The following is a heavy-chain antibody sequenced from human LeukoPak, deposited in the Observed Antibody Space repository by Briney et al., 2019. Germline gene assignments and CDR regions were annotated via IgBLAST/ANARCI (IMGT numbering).Heavy chain of an antibody. V-gene: IGHV4-59*01. CDR2: IYYSGST. J-gene: IGHJ4*02. Sequence: PSETLSLTCTVSGGSTSSYYWSWIRQPPGKGLEWIGYIYYSGSTNYNPSLKSRVTISVDTSKNQFSLKLSSVTAADTAVYYCASSKEYQLLKNDYWGQGTLVTVSS. CDR3: ASSKEYQLLKNDY. D-gene: IGHD2-2*01. CDR1: GGSTSSYY.